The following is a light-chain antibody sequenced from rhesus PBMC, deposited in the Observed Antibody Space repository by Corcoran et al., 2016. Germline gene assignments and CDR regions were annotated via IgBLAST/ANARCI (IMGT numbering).Light chain of an antibody. V-gene: IGKV3S9*01. CDR1: QSVSSY. CDR2: GAS. J-gene: IGKJ1*01. Sequence: EFVMTQSPATLSLSPGERATLSCRASQSVSSYVAWYQQKPEPAPRLLIYGASSRAHCIPTRFSGSGAGTELTLIISSLEPEDVEVYYCQQYNNWKTFGQGTKVEIK. CDR3: QQYNNWKT.